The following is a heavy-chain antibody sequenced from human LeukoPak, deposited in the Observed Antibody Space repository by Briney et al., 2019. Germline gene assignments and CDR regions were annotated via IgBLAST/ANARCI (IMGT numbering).Heavy chain of an antibody. CDR3: AKSDGGYSSDAFDI. CDR1: GFTFSSYG. J-gene: IGHJ3*02. CDR2: IWYDGSNK. D-gene: IGHD5-18*01. Sequence: GGSLRLSCAASGFTFSSYGMHWVRQAPGKGLEWVAVIWYDGSNKYYADSVKGRFTISRDNSKNTLYLQMNSLRAEDTAVYYCAKSDGGYSSDAFDIWGQGTMVTVSS. V-gene: IGHV3-30*02.